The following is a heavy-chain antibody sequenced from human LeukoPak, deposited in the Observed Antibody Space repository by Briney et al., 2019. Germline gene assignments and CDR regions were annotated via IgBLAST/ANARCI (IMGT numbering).Heavy chain of an antibody. CDR3: AGIAVAGSLDDY. V-gene: IGHV4-39*01. CDR1: GGSISSSSYY. Sequence: KPSETLSLTCTVSGGSISSSSYYWGWIRQPPGKGLEWIGSIYYSGSTYYNPSLKSRVTISVDTSKKQFSLKLSSVTAADTAVYYCAGIAVAGSLDDYWGQGTLVTVSS. J-gene: IGHJ4*02. D-gene: IGHD6-19*01. CDR2: IYYSGST.